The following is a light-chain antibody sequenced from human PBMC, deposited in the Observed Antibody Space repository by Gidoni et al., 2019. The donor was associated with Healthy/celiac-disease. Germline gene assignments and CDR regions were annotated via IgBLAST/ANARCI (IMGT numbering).Light chain of an antibody. V-gene: IGLV1-40*01. CDR3: QSYDSSLSGSKV. CDR1: SSNIGAGYD. J-gene: IGLJ2*01. CDR2: GNS. Sequence: SVLTQPPSVPGAPGQRVTISCTGSSSNIGAGYDVHWYQQLPGTAPKLLIYGNSNRPSGVPDRFSGSKSGTSASLAITGLQAEDEADYYCQSYDSSLSGSKVFGGGTKLTVL.